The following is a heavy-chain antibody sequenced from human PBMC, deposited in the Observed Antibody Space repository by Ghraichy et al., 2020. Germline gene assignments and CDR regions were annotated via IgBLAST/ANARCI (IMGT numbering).Heavy chain of an antibody. V-gene: IGHV4-39*07. CDR2: IYYSGST. J-gene: IGHJ6*03. CDR3: ARANYDFWSGMYYYYYMDV. CDR1: GGSISSSSYY. Sequence: SETLSLTCTVSGGSISSSSYYWGWIRQPPGKGLEWIGSIYYSGSTYYNPSLKSRVTISVDTSKNQFSLKLSSVTAADTAVYYCARANYDFWSGMYYYYYMDVWGKETTVTVSS. D-gene: IGHD3-3*01.